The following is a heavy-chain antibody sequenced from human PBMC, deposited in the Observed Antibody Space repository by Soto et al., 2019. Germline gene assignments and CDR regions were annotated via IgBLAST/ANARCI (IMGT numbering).Heavy chain of an antibody. V-gene: IGHV3-21*01. J-gene: IGHJ4*02. CDR1: GFTFSSYS. Sequence: GGSLRLSCAASGFTFSSYSMNWVRQAPGKGLEWVSSISSSSSYIYYADSVKGRFTISRDNAKNSLYLQMNSLRAEDTAVYYCAREVYSGSYLDRPDYWGQGTLVTVSS. D-gene: IGHD1-26*01. CDR2: ISSSSSYI. CDR3: AREVYSGSYLDRPDY.